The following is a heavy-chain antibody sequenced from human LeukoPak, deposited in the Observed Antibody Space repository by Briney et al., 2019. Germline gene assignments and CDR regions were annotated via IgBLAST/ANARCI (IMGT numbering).Heavy chain of an antibody. CDR1: GGSISSYY. D-gene: IGHD6-13*01. J-gene: IGHJ6*03. CDR2: IYTSGST. V-gene: IGHV4-4*09. Sequence: SETLSLTCTVSGGSISSYYWSWIRQPPGKGLEWIGYIYTSGSTNYNPSLKSRVTISVDTSKNQFSLKLSSVTAADTAVYYCARLGIAPTSFYYYYYMDVWGKGTTVTVSS. CDR3: ARLGIAPTSFYYYYYMDV.